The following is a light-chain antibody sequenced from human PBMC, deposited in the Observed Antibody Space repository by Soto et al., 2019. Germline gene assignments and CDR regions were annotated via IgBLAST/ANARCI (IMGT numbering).Light chain of an antibody. V-gene: IGKV3-20*01. CDR2: GAS. CDR3: QQYHSSRWT. CDR1: QSVSSSY. Sequence: EIVLTQSPGTLSLSPGERATLSCRVSQSVSSSYLGWYQQKPGQAPRLLIYGASSRATGIPDRFSGSGSGTDFTLTISRLEPEDFAVYYCQQYHSSRWTFGQGTKVEIK. J-gene: IGKJ1*01.